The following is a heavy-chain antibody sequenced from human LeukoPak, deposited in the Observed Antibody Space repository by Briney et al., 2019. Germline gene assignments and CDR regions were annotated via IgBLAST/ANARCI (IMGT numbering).Heavy chain of an antibody. CDR2: ISSSGGLT. D-gene: IGHD3-22*01. CDR1: GFTFSSYA. V-gene: IGHV3-23*01. J-gene: IGHJ5*01. CDR3: AKDRPNYEGTEGHYYRRRGDS. Sequence: GGSLRLSCAASGFTFSSYAMSWVRQTIGKGLEWVSSISSSGGLTFYADSVKGRFTISRDNSRNTLYLQMNSLSAVDTALYYCAKDRPNYEGTEGHYYRRRGDSSGQGTLVTVSS.